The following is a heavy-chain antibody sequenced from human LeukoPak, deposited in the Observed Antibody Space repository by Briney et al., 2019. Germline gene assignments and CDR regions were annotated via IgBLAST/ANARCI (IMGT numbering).Heavy chain of an antibody. D-gene: IGHD3-16*02. CDR1: GGSISSSSYY. V-gene: IGHV4-39*07. Sequence: SETLSLTCTDSGGSISSSSYYWGWIRQPPGKGLEWIGSIYYSGSTYYNPSLKSRVTISLDTSNNQFSLRLFSVSAADTAVYYCARGRYNSKTDFDYWGQGTLVTVSS. J-gene: IGHJ4*02. CDR3: ARGRYNSKTDFDY. CDR2: IYYSGST.